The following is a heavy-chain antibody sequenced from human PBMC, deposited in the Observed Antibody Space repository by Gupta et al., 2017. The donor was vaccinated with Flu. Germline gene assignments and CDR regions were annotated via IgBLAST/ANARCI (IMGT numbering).Heavy chain of an antibody. D-gene: IGHD2-2*01. CDR2: IYPGDSDT. J-gene: IGHJ6*03. CDR3: ARQGCYGYYYYYYMDV. Sequence: PGKGLEWMGIIYPGDSDTRYSPSFQGQVTISADNSTSTAYLQWSSLKASDTAMYYCARQGCYGYYYYYYMDVWGKGTTVTVSS. V-gene: IGHV5-51*01.